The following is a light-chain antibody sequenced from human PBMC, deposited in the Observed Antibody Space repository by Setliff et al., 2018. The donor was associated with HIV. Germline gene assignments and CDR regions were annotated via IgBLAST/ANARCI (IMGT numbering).Light chain of an antibody. J-gene: IGLJ1*01. Sequence: QSALAQPASVSGSAGQSITISCTGSSSDIGSYNLVSWYQQFPGKAPKLIIYDVSKRPSGISDHFSGSKSDNTASLTISGLEADDEADYFCCSYAYSGIYVFGLGTKVTV. V-gene: IGLV2-23*02. CDR1: SSDIGSYNL. CDR2: DVS. CDR3: CSYAYSGIYV.